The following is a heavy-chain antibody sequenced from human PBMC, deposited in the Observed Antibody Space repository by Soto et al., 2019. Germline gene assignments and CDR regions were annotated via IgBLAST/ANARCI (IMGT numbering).Heavy chain of an antibody. J-gene: IGHJ6*02. D-gene: IGHD3-16*02. CDR1: GFIFNKSA. CDR2: ISDDGLNK. V-gene: IGHV3-30*03. Sequence: GGSLRLSCAASGFIFNKSAIHWVRQAPGKGLEWVAFISDDGLNKYYADSVKGRFTISRDNSKNTLYLQMNSLRAEDTAVYYCARDQDYVWGSYRQLYYYYGMDVWGQGTTVTVSS. CDR3: ARDQDYVWGSYRQLYYYYGMDV.